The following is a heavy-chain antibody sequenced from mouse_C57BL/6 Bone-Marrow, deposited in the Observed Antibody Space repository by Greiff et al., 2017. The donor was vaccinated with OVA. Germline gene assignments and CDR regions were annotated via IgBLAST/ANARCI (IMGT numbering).Heavy chain of an antibody. J-gene: IGHJ4*01. CDR2: IDPENGDT. D-gene: IGHD2-5*01. CDR3: TTDSNYDAMDY. V-gene: IGHV14-4*01. Sequence: VQLQQSGAELVRPGASVKLSCTASGFNIKDDYMHWVKQRPEQGLEWIGWIDPENGDTEYASKFQGKATITADTSSNTAYLQLSSLTSEDTAVYYCTTDSNYDAMDYWGQGTSVTVSS. CDR1: GFNIKDDY.